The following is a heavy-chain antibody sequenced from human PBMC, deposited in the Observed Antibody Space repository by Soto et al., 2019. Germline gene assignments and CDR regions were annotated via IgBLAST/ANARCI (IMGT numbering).Heavy chain of an antibody. Sequence: QVQLVESGGGVVQPGRSLRLSCAASGFTFSTYGMHWVRQAPGKGLEWVAVISYDGSNKYYADSVKGRFTISRDNSKNTLYLQMNSLRAEDTAVYYCARDLDYGGNSYYFDYWGQGTLVTVSS. CDR3: ARDLDYGGNSYYFDY. CDR2: ISYDGSNK. V-gene: IGHV3-30*03. D-gene: IGHD4-17*01. CDR1: GFTFSTYG. J-gene: IGHJ4*02.